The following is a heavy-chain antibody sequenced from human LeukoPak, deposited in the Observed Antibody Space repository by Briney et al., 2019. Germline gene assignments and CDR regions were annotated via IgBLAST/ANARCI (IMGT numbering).Heavy chain of an antibody. CDR3: AKRQGAYWSAGRCFCMDY. J-gene: IGHJ4*02. CDR1: GFTFSSFA. Sequence: PGGSLRLSFAASGFTFSSFAIIWVRQAPGKGLEWVSAISGSADSTYYADSVKGRFTISRDNSKNTVYLQMNSLRGEDTAVYYCAKRQGAYWSAGRCFCMDYWGQGTLAMVSS. D-gene: IGHD2-15*01. V-gene: IGHV3-23*01. CDR2: ISGSADST.